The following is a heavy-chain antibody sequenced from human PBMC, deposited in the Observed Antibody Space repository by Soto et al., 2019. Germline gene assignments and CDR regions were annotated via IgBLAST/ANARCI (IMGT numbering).Heavy chain of an antibody. Sequence: QVQLVQSGAEVKKPGSSVKVSCKASGGTFGSYAISWVRQAPGQGLERMGGIIPIPGTANYAQKFQGRVTIAADESTSTAYMEPSSLRSEDTAVYYCARSQGSSTSLEIYYYYYYGMDVWGQGTTVTVSS. CDR1: GGTFGSYA. CDR2: IIPIPGTA. J-gene: IGHJ6*02. V-gene: IGHV1-69*01. CDR3: ARSQGSSTSLEIYYYYYYGMDV. D-gene: IGHD2-2*01.